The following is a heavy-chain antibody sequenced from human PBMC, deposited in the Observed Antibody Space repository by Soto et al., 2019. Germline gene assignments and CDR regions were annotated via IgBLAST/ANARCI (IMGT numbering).Heavy chain of an antibody. D-gene: IGHD6-13*01. CDR1: GYSFLNYW. CDR3: ARNSSWYGWFDP. CDR2: IYPDDSDT. Sequence: GESLKISCKGSGYSFLNYWIGWVRQMPGKDLEWIGIIYPDDSDTRYSPSFQGQVTISADKSISTAYLQWSSLKASDTAMYYCARNSSWYGWFDPWGQGTLVTVSS. V-gene: IGHV5-51*01. J-gene: IGHJ5*02.